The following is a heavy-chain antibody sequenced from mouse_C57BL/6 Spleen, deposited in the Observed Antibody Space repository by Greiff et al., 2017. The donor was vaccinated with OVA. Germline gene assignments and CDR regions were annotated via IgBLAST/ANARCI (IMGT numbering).Heavy chain of an antibody. V-gene: IGHV1-69*01. CDR2: IDPSDSYT. CDR1: GYTFTSYW. Sequence: QVQLQQPGAELVMPGASVKLSCKASGYTFTSYWMHWVKQRPGQGLEWIGEIDPSDSYTNYNQKFKGKSTLTVDKSSSTAYMQLSSLTSEDSAVYYCARARYGVDYWGQGTTLTVSS. D-gene: IGHD1-1*01. J-gene: IGHJ2*01. CDR3: ARARYGVDY.